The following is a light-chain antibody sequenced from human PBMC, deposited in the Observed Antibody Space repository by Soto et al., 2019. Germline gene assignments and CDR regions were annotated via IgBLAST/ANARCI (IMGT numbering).Light chain of an antibody. V-gene: IGKV3-20*01. J-gene: IGKJ1*01. CDR1: QSVDGTY. Sequence: DIVLTQSPGTLSLSPGESATLSCRASQSVDGTYITWYQQKPGQAPRLLIYGASDRATGIPDRFSGSGSGTDFTLTISRLEPEDFAVYYCQHYDSFRTFGQGTKVEVK. CDR2: GAS. CDR3: QHYDSFRT.